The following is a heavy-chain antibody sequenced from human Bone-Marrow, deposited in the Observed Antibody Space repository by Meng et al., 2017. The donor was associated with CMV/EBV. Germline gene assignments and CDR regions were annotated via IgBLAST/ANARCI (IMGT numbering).Heavy chain of an antibody. Sequence: GGSLRLSCAASGFTFSSYAMSWVRQAPGKGLEWVSVIYSGGSSTYYADSVKGRFTISRDNSKNTLYLQMNSLRAEDTAVYYCAKSPDYYDSSGYWGQGTRVTVSS. V-gene: IGHV3-23*03. CDR2: IYSGGSST. CDR3: AKSPDYYDSSGY. D-gene: IGHD3-22*01. CDR1: GFTFSSYA. J-gene: IGHJ4*02.